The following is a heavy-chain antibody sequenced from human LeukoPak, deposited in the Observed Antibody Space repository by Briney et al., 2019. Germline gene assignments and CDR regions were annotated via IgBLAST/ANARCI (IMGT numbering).Heavy chain of an antibody. CDR2: ISYDGSNK. J-gene: IGHJ4*02. CDR1: GSTFSSYA. CDR3: ARDPGNAMVRGPLDY. D-gene: IGHD3-10*01. V-gene: IGHV3-30-3*01. Sequence: GGSLRLSCAASGSTFSSYAMHWVRQAPGKGLEWVAVISYDGSNKYYADSVKGRFTISRDNSKNTLYLQMNSLRAEDTAVYYCARDPGNAMVRGPLDYWGQGTLVTVSS.